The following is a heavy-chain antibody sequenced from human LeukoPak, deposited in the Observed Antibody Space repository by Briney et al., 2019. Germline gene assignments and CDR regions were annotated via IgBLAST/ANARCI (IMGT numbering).Heavy chain of an antibody. D-gene: IGHD4-17*01. J-gene: IGHJ2*01. CDR1: GYTFTGYF. V-gene: IGHV1-2*02. Sequence: ASVKVSCKTSGYTFTGYFMHWVRQAPGQGLEWMGWINPNSGGTNYAQKFQGRVTMTRDTSISTAYMELTRLRSDDTAMYYYSREGDYGDYGRLWYFDLWGRGTLVTVSS. CDR2: INPNSGGT. CDR3: SREGDYGDYGRLWYFDL.